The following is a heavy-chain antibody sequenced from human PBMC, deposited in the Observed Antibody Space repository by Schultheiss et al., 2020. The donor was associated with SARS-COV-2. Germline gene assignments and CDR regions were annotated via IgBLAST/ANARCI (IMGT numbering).Heavy chain of an antibody. CDR3: ARGPTTVTTYYYYYMDV. V-gene: IGHV3-21*01. Sequence: GGSLRLSCAASGFTVSSNYMSWVRQAPGKGLEWVSSISSSSSYIYYADSVKGRFTISRDNAKNSLYLQMNSLRAEDTAVYYCARGPTTVTTYYYYYMDVWGKGTTVTVSS. CDR2: ISSSSSYI. J-gene: IGHJ6*03. CDR1: GFTVSSNY. D-gene: IGHD4-11*01.